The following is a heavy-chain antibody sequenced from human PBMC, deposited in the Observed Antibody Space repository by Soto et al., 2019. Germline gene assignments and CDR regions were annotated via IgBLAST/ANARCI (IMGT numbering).Heavy chain of an antibody. Sequence: SETLSLTCSVSGVSISSYFWSWVRQAPGRGLEWVGYTYHRGSTNYNPALKSRVAISLTTSENQSSLKVNSVTAPETGVYYCARIGGYHGPLDYWGQRSPVTV. D-gene: IGHD6-25*01. CDR3: ARIGGYHGPLDY. V-gene: IGHV4-59*01. CDR1: GVSISSYF. J-gene: IGHJ4*02. CDR2: TYHRGST.